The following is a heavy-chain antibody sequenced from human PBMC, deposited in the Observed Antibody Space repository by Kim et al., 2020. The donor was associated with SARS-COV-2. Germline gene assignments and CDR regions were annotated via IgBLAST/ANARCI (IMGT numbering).Heavy chain of an antibody. CDR2: IYHSGST. V-gene: IGHV4-38-2*02. J-gene: IGHJ1*01. Sequence: SETLSLTCTVSGYSISSGYYWGWIRQPPGKGLEWIGSIYHSGSTYYNPSLKSRVTISVDTSKNQFSLKLSSVTAADTAVYYCARGKWQQLVLPGQYFQHWGQGTLVTVSS. CDR1: GYSISSGYY. D-gene: IGHD6-13*01. CDR3: ARGKWQQLVLPGQYFQH.